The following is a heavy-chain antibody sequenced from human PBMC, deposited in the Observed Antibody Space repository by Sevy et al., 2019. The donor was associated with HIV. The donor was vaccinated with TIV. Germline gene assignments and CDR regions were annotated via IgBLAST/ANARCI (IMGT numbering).Heavy chain of an antibody. D-gene: IGHD2-21*01. CDR3: ARDGSVVSPYYYYAMDV. Sequence: GSLRLSCAASGFTFSNYGMYWVRQAPGKGLEWVAIIWHDGSSKHYADSVKGRFTISRENSKNALYLQMNNLRAEDTAVYYCARDGSVVSPYYYYAMDVWGQGTTVTVSS. CDR2: IWHDGSSK. V-gene: IGHV3-33*07. CDR1: GFTFSNYG. J-gene: IGHJ6*02.